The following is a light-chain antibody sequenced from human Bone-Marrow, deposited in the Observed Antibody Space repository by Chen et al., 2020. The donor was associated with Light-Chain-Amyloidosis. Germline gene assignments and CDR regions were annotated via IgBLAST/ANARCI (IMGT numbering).Light chain of an antibody. V-gene: IGLV3-25*03. CDR1: DLPTKY. CDR2: RDT. Sequence: SYELTQPPSVSVSPGQTARITCSGDDLPTKYAYWYQQKPDQAPVLVLHRDTERPSGISERFSGSSSGTTTTLTIRGVQAEDEADYHCQSADSSGTYEVIFGGGTKLTVL. CDR3: QSADSSGTYEVI. J-gene: IGLJ2*01.